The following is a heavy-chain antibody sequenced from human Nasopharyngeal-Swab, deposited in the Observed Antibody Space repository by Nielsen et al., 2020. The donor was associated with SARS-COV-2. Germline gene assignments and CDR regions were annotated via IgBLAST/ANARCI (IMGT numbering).Heavy chain of an antibody. CDR2: IYPGDSDT. Sequence: KVSCKGSGYSFTSYWIGWVRQMPGKGLEWMGIIYPGDSDTRYSPSFQGQVTISADKSISTAYLQWSSLKALDTAMYYCARPLKQWLGGDAFDIWGQGTMVTVSS. V-gene: IGHV5-51*01. CDR1: GYSFTSYW. J-gene: IGHJ3*02. CDR3: ARPLKQWLGGDAFDI. D-gene: IGHD6-19*01.